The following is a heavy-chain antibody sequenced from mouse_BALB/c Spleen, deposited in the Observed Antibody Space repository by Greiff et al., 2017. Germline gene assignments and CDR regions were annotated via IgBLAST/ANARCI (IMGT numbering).Heavy chain of an antibody. J-gene: IGHJ2*01. CDR2: ISSGSSTI. V-gene: IGHV5-17*02. Sequence: EVQLVESGGGLVQPGGSRKLSCAASGFTFSSFGMHWVRQAPEKGLEWVAYISSGSSTIYYADTVKGRFTISRGNPKNTLFLQMTSLRSEDTAMYYCARDYGNYEGYFDYWGQGTTLTVSS. CDR3: ARDYGNYEGYFDY. CDR1: GFTFSSFG. D-gene: IGHD2-1*01.